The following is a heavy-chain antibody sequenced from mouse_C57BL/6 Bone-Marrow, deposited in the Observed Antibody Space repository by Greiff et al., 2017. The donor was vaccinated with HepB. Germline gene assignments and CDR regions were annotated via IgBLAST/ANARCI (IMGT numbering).Heavy chain of an antibody. V-gene: IGHV14-4*01. Sequence: EVQRVESGAELVRPGASVKLSCTASGFNIKDDYMHWVKQRPEQGLEWIGWIDPENGDTEYASKFQGKATITADTSSNTAYLQLSSLTSEDTAVYYCRPYGYPSYWGQGTTLTVSS. D-gene: IGHD2-2*01. CDR3: RPYGYPSY. J-gene: IGHJ2*01. CDR2: IDPENGDT. CDR1: GFNIKDDY.